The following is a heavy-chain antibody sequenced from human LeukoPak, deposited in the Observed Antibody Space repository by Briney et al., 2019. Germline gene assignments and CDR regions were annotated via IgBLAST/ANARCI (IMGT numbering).Heavy chain of an antibody. V-gene: IGHV3-30*18. CDR3: AKGLGWFGESNGMDV. CDR2: ISYDGSNK. J-gene: IGHJ6*02. D-gene: IGHD3-10*01. CDR1: GFSFRNYG. Sequence: GGALRLSGAASGFSFRNYGMHWVRQAPGKVLEGVGVISYDGSNKYYADSVKGRFTISRDHSKNTLYLQMNSLRAEDTAVYYCAKGLGWFGESNGMDVWGQGTTVTVSS.